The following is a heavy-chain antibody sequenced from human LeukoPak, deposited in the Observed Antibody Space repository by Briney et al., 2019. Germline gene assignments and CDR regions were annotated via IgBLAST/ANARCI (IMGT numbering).Heavy chain of an antibody. D-gene: IGHD5-12*01. V-gene: IGHV3-53*01. Sequence: GTLRLSCAASGFTVSSNYMSWVRQAPGKGLEWVSVIYSGDNTYYADSVKGRFTISRDNSKNTLYLQMNSLRAEDTAVYYCASAGRWLYFDYWGQGTLVTVSS. CDR3: ASAGRWLYFDY. CDR2: IYSGDNT. CDR1: GFTVSSNY. J-gene: IGHJ4*02.